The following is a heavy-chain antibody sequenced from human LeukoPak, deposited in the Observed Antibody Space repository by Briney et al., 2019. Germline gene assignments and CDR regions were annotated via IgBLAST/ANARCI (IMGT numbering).Heavy chain of an antibody. CDR2: INHRGST. CDR1: GGSFSGYF. V-gene: IGHV4-34*01. D-gene: IGHD3-16*02. CDR3: ARDRTTYDYVWGSYRPPNY. J-gene: IGHJ4*02. Sequence: PSETLSLTCAVYGGSFSGYFWNWIRQPPGKGLEWIGEINHRGSTNYNPSLKSRVTISVDTSKNQFSLKLSSVTAADTAVYYCARDRTTYDYVWGSYRPPNYWGQGTLVTVSS.